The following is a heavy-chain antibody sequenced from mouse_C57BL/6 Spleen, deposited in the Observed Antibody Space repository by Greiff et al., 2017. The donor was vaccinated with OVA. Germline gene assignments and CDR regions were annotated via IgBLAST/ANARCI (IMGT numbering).Heavy chain of an antibody. V-gene: IGHV1-66*01. CDR2: IYPGSGNT. Sequence: QVQLKQSGPELVKPGASVKISCKASGYSFTSYYIHWVKQRPGQGLEWIGWIYPGSGNTKYNEKFKGKATLTADTSSSTAYMQLSSLTSEDSAVYYCARSDYYGDYAMDYWGQGTSVTVSS. CDR3: ARSDYYGDYAMDY. J-gene: IGHJ4*01. CDR1: GYSFTSYY. D-gene: IGHD1-1*01.